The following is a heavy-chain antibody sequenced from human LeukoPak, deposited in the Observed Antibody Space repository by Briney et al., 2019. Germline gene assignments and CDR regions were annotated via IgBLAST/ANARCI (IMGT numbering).Heavy chain of an antibody. CDR3: AKASTRRIAEYFQH. J-gene: IGHJ1*01. D-gene: IGHD2-15*01. Sequence: GRSLRLSCAASGFTFDDYAMHWVRQAPGKGLEWVSGISWNSGSIGYAVSVKGRFTISRDNAKNSLYLQMNSLRAEDTALYYCAKASTRRIAEYFQHWGQGTLVTVSS. CDR2: ISWNSGSI. CDR1: GFTFDDYA. V-gene: IGHV3-9*01.